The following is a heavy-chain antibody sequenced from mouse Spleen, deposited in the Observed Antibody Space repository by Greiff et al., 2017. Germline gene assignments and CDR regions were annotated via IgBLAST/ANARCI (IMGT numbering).Heavy chain of an antibody. CDR3: ARWGNYDGYFDY. CDR2: INPNNGGT. D-gene: IGHD2-1*01. CDR1: GYTFTDYN. Sequence: VQLQQSGPELVKPGASVKIPCKASGYTFTDYNMDWVKQSHGKSLEWIGDINPNNGGTNYNQKFKGKATLTVDKSSSTAYMELRSLTSEDTAVYYCARWGNYDGYFDYWGQGTTLTVSS. V-gene: IGHV1-18*01. J-gene: IGHJ2*01.